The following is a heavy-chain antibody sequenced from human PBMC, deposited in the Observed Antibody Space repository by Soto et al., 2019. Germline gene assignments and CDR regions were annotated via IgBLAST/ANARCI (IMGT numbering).Heavy chain of an antibody. CDR1: GGSISSGDHY. V-gene: IGHV4-30-4*01. J-gene: IGHJ6*02. CDR3: ARALIQLWPHYYYGMDV. Sequence: TLSLTCTVSGGSISSGDHYWSWIRQPPGKGLEWIGYIYYSGTTYYNPSLKSRVTISVDTSENQFSLKVNSVTAADTAVYYCARALIQLWPHYYYGMDVWGQGTTVTVSS. CDR2: IYYSGTT. D-gene: IGHD5-18*01.